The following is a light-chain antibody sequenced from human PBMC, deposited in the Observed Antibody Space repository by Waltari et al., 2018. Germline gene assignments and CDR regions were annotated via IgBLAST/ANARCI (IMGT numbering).Light chain of an antibody. CDR1: QGISTY. V-gene: IGKV1-27*01. J-gene: IGKJ5*01. Sequence: DIQMTQSPSSLSASVGDRVTITCRASQGISTYLAWYQQKPGKVPKLLIYAASTLQSGVPSRFSGSGSGTDFTLTISSLQPEDVATYYCQKYNSARITFGQGTRLEIK. CDR2: AAS. CDR3: QKYNSARIT.